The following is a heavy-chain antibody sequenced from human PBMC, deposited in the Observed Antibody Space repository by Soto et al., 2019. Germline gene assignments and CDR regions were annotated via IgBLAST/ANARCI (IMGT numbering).Heavy chain of an antibody. Sequence: VQLVESGGGLVQPGGSLRLSCTVSGFSVSSNRLGWVRQAPAKGLEWDSVISSGGNTDYADSVRSRLTISKDSSRNTVYLQMNSLKPEDTAVYYCARVQSDGNGWYHFDYWGRGTLVTVSS. J-gene: IGHJ4*02. CDR1: GFSVSSNR. CDR2: ISSGGNT. CDR3: ARVQSDGNGWYHFDY. D-gene: IGHD6-19*01. V-gene: IGHV3-66*02.